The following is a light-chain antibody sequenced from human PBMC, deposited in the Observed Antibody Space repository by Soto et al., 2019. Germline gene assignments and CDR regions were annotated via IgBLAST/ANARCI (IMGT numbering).Light chain of an antibody. CDR2: AAS. Sequence: IQLTQSPSSLSASVGYRVTITCRASQGISSYLAWYQQKPGKAPKLLIYAASTLQSGVPSRFSGSGSGTDFTLTISSMKPEDFATYYCKQLNSYPLTFGGGTKVDIK. CDR1: QGISSY. CDR3: KQLNSYPLT. V-gene: IGKV1-9*01. J-gene: IGKJ4*01.